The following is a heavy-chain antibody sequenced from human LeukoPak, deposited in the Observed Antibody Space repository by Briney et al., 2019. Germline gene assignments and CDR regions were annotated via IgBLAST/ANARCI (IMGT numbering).Heavy chain of an antibody. V-gene: IGHV4-59*01. J-gene: IGHJ4*02. Sequence: SETLSLTCTVSGGSISSYYWSWIRQPPGKGLEWIGYIYYSGSTNYNPPLKSRVTISVDTSKNQFSLKLSSVTAADTAVYYCARDRVYFDYWGQGTLVTVSS. CDR3: ARDRVYFDY. CDR2: IYYSGST. CDR1: GGSISSYY. D-gene: IGHD3-10*01.